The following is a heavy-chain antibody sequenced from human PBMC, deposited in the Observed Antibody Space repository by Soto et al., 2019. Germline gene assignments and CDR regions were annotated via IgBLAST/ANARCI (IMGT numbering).Heavy chain of an antibody. V-gene: IGHV1-8*01. D-gene: IGHD4-17*01. CDR2: MNPHSGNT. J-gene: IGHJ4*02. Sequence: QVQLVQSGAEVKKSGASVKVSCKASGYTFTSHDINWVRQATGQGLEWMGWMNPHSGNTGYAQKFQGRVTMTRNTSISTAYMELSSLRSEDTAVYYCARWDYGYYARFDYWGQGTLVTVSS. CDR1: GYTFTSHD. CDR3: ARWDYGYYARFDY.